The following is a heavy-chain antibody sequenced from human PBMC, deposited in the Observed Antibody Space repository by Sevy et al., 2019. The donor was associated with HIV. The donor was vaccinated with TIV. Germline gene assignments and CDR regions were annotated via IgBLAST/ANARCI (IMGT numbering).Heavy chain of an antibody. CDR2: IWYDENNK. V-gene: IGHV3-33*06. CDR1: GFTVRNYG. CDR3: AKVGGCSGSSCSEYGRIGAFYMDV. Sequence: GGSLRLSCAASGFTVRNYGMHWVRQAPGKGLEWVAVIWYDENNKFYSHSVWGRFTNSRDNSKNTVYLQMNSLRADDTAVYYCAKVGGCSGSSCSEYGRIGAFYMDVWGKGTTVTVSS. D-gene: IGHD2-2*01. J-gene: IGHJ6*03.